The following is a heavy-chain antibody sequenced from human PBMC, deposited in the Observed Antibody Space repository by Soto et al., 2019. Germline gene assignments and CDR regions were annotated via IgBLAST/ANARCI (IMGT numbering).Heavy chain of an antibody. D-gene: IGHD3-10*01. CDR1: GFTFNNYW. CDR3: ARGVRGHYGKDV. V-gene: IGHV3-74*01. Sequence: EVQLVESGGGLVQPGGSLRLSCAASGFTFNNYWIHWVRQAPGKGPMWVSRINGDGTTTNYADSVKGRFAISRDNAKNTAYLQMNSLRAEDTALYYCARGVRGHYGKDVWGQGTTVTVSS. CDR2: INGDGTTT. J-gene: IGHJ6*02.